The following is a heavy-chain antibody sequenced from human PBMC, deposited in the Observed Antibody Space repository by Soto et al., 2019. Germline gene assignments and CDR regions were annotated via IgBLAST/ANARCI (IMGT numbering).Heavy chain of an antibody. V-gene: IGHV3-23*01. Sequence: EVQLLESGGGLVQPGGSLRLSCVASGFTFSSYTMSWVRQAPGKGLEWVAAIRGSGGDTSYADSVEGRFTLSRDNSMNTLYLQMDSLRAEDTAVYYCAKARGYTYAFDYWGQGALVTVSS. CDR2: IRGSGGDT. CDR3: AKARGYTYAFDY. D-gene: IGHD5-18*01. CDR1: GFTFSSYT. J-gene: IGHJ4*02.